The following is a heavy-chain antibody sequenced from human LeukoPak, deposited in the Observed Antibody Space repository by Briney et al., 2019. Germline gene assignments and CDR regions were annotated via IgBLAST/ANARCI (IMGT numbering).Heavy chain of an antibody. Sequence: SETLSLTCTVSGGSISSFYWSWIRQPAGKGLEWIGRIYTSGNANYNPSLKSRVTMSVDTSKNQFSLILISVTAADTAVYYCARATGAAAGLFDPWGQGTLVTVSS. CDR2: IYTSGNA. J-gene: IGHJ5*02. CDR1: GGSISSFY. CDR3: ARATGAAAGLFDP. D-gene: IGHD6-13*01. V-gene: IGHV4-4*07.